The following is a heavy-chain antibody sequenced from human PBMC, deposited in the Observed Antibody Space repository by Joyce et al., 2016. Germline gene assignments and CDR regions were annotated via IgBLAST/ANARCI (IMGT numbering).Heavy chain of an antibody. CDR2: ISATSYYI. D-gene: IGHD3-16*01. CDR3: ARGGISYYYAMDV. J-gene: IGHJ6*02. CDR1: GSTFSSSS. V-gene: IGHV3-21*01. Sequence: QLVESGGGVVKAGGSLRLSCEASGSTFSSSSMSWFRQAPGKGVEWVADISATSYYIVHAETVSGRFTVSRDNAKKTLYLQMNSLRAEDSAVFYCARGGISYYYAMDVWGQGTTVTVSS.